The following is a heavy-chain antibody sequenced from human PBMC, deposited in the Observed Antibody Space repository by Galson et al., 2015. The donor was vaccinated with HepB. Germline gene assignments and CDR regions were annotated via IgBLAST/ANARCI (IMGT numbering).Heavy chain of an antibody. CDR1: GFILTTYS. J-gene: IGHJ4*02. CDR2: ISSNSRTI. D-gene: IGHD3-10*02. Sequence: SLRLSCAASGFILTTYSMSWVRQAPGKGLEWVSYISSNSRTIYYADSVKGRFTISRDNAKNVVFLQMTSLRAEDTGVYFCARDLVRGVIGYWGQGTLITVSS. CDR3: ARDLVRGVIGY. V-gene: IGHV3-48*04.